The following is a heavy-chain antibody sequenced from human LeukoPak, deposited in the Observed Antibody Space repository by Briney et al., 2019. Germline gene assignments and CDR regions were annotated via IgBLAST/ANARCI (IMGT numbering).Heavy chain of an antibody. CDR3: ASVEQWLDAFDI. CDR1: GGTFSSYA. J-gene: IGHJ3*02. Sequence: SVKVSCKASGGTFSSYAISWVRQAPGQGPEWMGRIIPIFGTANYAQKFQGRVTITTDESTSTAYMELSSLRSEDTAVYYCASVEQWLDAFDIWGQGTMVTVSS. CDR2: IIPIFGTA. D-gene: IGHD6-19*01. V-gene: IGHV1-69*05.